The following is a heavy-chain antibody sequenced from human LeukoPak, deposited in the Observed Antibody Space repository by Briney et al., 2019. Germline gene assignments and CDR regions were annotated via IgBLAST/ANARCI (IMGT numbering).Heavy chain of an antibody. V-gene: IGHV3-74*01. CDR1: GFTFSSHW. CDR3: ARGGQGAVDY. J-gene: IGHJ4*02. CDR2: INNDGRVT. Sequence: GGSLRLSCAASGFTFSSHWMHWVRQPLGKGLVWVSFINNDGRVTRYADSVKGRFTISRDNAKNTVYMQMNSLRAEDTAMYYCARGGQGAVDYWGPGTLVTVS. D-gene: IGHD3-16*01.